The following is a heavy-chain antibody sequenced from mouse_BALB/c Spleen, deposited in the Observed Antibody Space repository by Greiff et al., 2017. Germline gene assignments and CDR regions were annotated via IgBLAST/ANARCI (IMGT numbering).Heavy chain of an antibody. D-gene: IGHD1-1*01. CDR3: ARDYYGSSPWYFDV. CDR2: ISSGGSYT. CDR1: GFTFSSYA. J-gene: IGHJ1*01. V-gene: IGHV5-9-4*01. Sequence: EVKLVESGGGLVKPGGSLKLSCAASGFTFSSYAMSWVRQSPEKRLEWVAEISSGGSYTYYPDTVPGRFTISRDNAKNTLYLEMSSLRSEDTAMYYCARDYYGSSPWYFDVWGAGTTVTVSS.